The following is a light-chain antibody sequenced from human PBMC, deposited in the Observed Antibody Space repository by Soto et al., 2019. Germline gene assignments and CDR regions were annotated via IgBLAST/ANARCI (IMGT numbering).Light chain of an antibody. CDR2: ATS. CDR1: QSVSSY. V-gene: IGKV3-15*01. J-gene: IGKJ5*01. Sequence: EIVLTQSPSTLSLSPGERATLSCRASQSVSSYLAWYQQKPGQAPRLLIYATSTRATGTPARFSGSGSGTEFTLTISSLQSEDFAVYYCQQYNNWPPTTFGQGTRLEIK. CDR3: QQYNNWPPTT.